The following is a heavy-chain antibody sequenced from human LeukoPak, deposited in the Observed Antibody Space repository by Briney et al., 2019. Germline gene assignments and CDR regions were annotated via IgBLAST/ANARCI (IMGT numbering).Heavy chain of an antibody. CDR2: INPSSCYT. D-gene: IGHD1-14*01. CDR1: GYTFTFYY. V-gene: IGHV1-2*06. J-gene: IGHJ4*02. Sequence: ASVNVSCTSSGYTFTFYYMHRLRQPPAQGIERMIRINPSSCYTNCTLKFQANVNMPRQTHISTASMEMSWLRSDDASVYYCARGPADLTGNFDYLGQGTLVAVSS. CDR3: ARGPADLTGNFDY.